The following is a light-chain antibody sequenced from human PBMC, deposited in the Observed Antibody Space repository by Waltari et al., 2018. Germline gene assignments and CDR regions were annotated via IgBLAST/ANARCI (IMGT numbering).Light chain of an antibody. V-gene: IGKV3-15*01. CDR2: GAS. J-gene: IGKJ4*01. CDR1: QSVNSK. CDR3: QQYNNWPLT. Sequence: EIVMMQSPATLSVSPGERATLSCRASQSVNSKLAWYQQKPGQAPRLLIYGASTRATDIPARFSGSGSGTDFTLTITSLQSEDFAVFHCQQYNNWPLTFGGGTKVEIK.